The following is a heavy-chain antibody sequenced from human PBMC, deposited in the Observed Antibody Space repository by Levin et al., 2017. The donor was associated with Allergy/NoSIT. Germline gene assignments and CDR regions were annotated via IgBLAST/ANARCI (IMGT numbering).Heavy chain of an antibody. Sequence: GGSLRLSCAASGFTFSNAWMSWVRQAPGKGLEWVGRIKSKTDGGTTDYAAPVKGRFTISRDDSKNTLYLQMNSLKTEDTAVYYCTTALWGSSWKFQHWGQGTLVTVSS. CDR1: GFTFSNAW. V-gene: IGHV3-15*01. CDR3: TTALWGSSWKFQH. J-gene: IGHJ1*01. D-gene: IGHD6-13*01. CDR2: IKSKTDGGTT.